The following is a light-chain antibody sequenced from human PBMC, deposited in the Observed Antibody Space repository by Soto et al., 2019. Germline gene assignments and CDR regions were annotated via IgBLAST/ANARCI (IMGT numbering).Light chain of an antibody. V-gene: IGKV3-11*01. CDR1: QSVSSY. CDR3: HQRGSWPRGT. J-gene: IGKJ1*01. Sequence: ETLLTQSPATLSLSPGETATLSCRASQSVSSYLAWYQQKPGQAPRLLIYDASNRATGIPDRFSDSGSGTDFTLTIISLEPEDFAVYYCHQRGSWPRGTFGQGTKVEIK. CDR2: DAS.